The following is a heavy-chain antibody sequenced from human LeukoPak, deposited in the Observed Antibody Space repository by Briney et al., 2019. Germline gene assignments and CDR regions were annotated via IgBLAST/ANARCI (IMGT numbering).Heavy chain of an antibody. CDR3: ARLTTVTTYPYYFDY. Sequence: GASVKVSCKASGYTFTSYAMNWVRQAPGQGLEWMGWINTNTGNPTYAQGFTGRFVFSLDTSVSTAYLQISSLKAEGTAVYYCARLTTVTTYPYYFDYWGQGTLVTVSS. D-gene: IGHD4-17*01. V-gene: IGHV7-4-1*02. CDR2: INTNTGNP. CDR1: GYTFTSYA. J-gene: IGHJ4*02.